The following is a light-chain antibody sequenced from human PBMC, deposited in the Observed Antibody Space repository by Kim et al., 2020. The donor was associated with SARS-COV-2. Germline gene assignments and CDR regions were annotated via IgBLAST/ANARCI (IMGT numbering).Light chain of an antibody. CDR3: AVWDDGLNGRV. Sequence: GQRITISCSGINTHIGSNPISWYQQAPGAAPKLLIYSNDKRPSGVPARFSGSKSGASASLAISGLQSEDEADYYCAVWDDGLNGRVFGGGTQLTVL. CDR2: SND. CDR1: NTHIGSNP. J-gene: IGLJ3*02. V-gene: IGLV1-44*01.